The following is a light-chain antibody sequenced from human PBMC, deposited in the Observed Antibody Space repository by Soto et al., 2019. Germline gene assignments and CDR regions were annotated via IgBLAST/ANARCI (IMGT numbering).Light chain of an antibody. Sequence: AIRMTQSPSSFSASTGDRVTITCRASQGISSYLAWYQQKPGKAPKLLIYAASTLQSGVPSRFSASGSDAEFTLTISCLQSEDVVTYYCQQYYSYPRITFGPGTKVDIK. CDR1: QGISSY. V-gene: IGKV1-8*01. J-gene: IGKJ3*01. CDR2: AAS. CDR3: QQYYSYPRIT.